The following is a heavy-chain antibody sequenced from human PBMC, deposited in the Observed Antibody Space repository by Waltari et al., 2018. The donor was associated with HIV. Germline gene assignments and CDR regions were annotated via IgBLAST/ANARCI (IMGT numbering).Heavy chain of an antibody. CDR2: MEPEDGET. V-gene: IGHV1-69-2*01. J-gene: IGHJ4*02. CDR3: ASLAAAGYFDA. Sequence: ELHLAQSGTEVMKPGATLKISCRVSGYTFTDHYRHWVQEAPGKGLEWMGLMEPEDGETEYAEKFQGRLTSPADTSLDTVYMELTSLRSDDAAVYYCASLAAAGYFDAWGQGTLLTVSS. D-gene: IGHD6-13*01. CDR1: GYTFTDHY.